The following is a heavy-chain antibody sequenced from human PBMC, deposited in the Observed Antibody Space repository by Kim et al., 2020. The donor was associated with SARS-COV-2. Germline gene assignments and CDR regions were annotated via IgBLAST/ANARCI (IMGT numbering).Heavy chain of an antibody. J-gene: IGHJ5*02. CDR1: GGSISSGGYY. CDR3: AREYSSSWSRGIDWFDP. D-gene: IGHD6-13*01. Sequence: SETLSLTCTVSGGSISSGGYYWSWIRQHPGKGLEWIGYIYYSGSTYYNPSLKSRVTISVDTSKNQFSLKLSSVTAADTAVYYCAREYSSSWSRGIDWFDPWGQGTLVTVSS. CDR2: IYYSGST. V-gene: IGHV4-31*03.